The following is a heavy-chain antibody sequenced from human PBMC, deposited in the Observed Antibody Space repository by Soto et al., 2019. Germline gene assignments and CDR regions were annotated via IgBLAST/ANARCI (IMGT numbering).Heavy chain of an antibody. Sequence: GGPLMLGGAPSGCTVSSNYMGVGRQAPGKGLEWVSVIYSGGSTYYADSVKGRFTISRDNSKNTLYLQMDTLRADDTAVHYCETVATSGVVIEYFDSSGQGSMVTVPS. CDR1: GCTVSSNY. CDR2: IYSGGST. CDR3: ETVATSGVVIEYFDS. J-gene: IGHJ4*02. D-gene: IGHD3-3*01. V-gene: IGHV3-53*01.